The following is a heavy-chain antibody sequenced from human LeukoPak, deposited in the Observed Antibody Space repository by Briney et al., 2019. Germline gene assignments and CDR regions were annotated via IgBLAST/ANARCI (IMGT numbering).Heavy chain of an antibody. D-gene: IGHD3-16*01. Sequence: GGSLRLSCAASGFTFSSSAMSWVRQAPGKGLEWVSATSGSGGSTHYADSVKGRFTISGDNSKNTLYVQMNSLRAEDTAVYYCAKARAYLDAFDIWGQGTMVTVSS. CDR1: GFTFSSSA. CDR3: AKARAYLDAFDI. J-gene: IGHJ3*02. V-gene: IGHV3-23*01. CDR2: TSGSGGST.